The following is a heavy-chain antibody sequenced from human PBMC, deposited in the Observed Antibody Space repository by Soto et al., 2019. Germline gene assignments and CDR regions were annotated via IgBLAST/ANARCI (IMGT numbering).Heavy chain of an antibody. D-gene: IGHD3-10*01. CDR2: VHSGGTTT. J-gene: IGHJ3*01. V-gene: IGHV3-74*01. CDR1: GFTFDYYW. Sequence: EVQLVESGGGLVQPGESLRLSCAASGFTFDYYWMHWVRQAPGKGLVWVSRVHSGGTTTTYADSVKGRFTISRDNAGNTVSLQVSSRRAEDTAIYYCARGDRGVFDLWGHGTMVTFSS. CDR3: ARGDRGVFDL.